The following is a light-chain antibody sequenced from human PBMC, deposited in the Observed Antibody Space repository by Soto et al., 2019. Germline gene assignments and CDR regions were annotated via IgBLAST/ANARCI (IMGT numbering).Light chain of an antibody. Sequence: EIVMTQSPATLSVSPGERATLSCRASQSISSNLDWYQQKPGQAPRLLIYGASTRATGIPARFSGSGSGTDFTLTISSLQSEDFAIYYCQQYNNWPPLTFGGGTKVDIK. V-gene: IGKV3-15*01. CDR3: QQYNNWPPLT. CDR1: QSISSN. J-gene: IGKJ4*01. CDR2: GAS.